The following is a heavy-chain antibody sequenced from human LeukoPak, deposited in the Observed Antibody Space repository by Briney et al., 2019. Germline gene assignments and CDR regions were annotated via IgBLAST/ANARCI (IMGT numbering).Heavy chain of an antibody. CDR1: GGSISSYY. D-gene: IGHD6-13*01. V-gene: IGHV4-4*07. CDR2: IYTSGST. J-gene: IGHJ6*03. Sequence: PPETLSLTCTVSGGSISSYYWSWIRQPAGKGLEWIGRIYTSGSTNYNPSLKSRVTMSVDTSKNQFSLKLSSVTAADTAVYYCARVRSSSRTIYYYYYMDVWGKGTTVTVSS. CDR3: ARVRSSSRTIYYYYYMDV.